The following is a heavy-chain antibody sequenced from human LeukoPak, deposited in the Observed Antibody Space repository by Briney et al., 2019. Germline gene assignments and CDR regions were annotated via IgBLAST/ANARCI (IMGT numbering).Heavy chain of an antibody. V-gene: IGHV4-38-2*02. CDR1: GYSITSAYY. Sequence: SETLSLTCTVSGYSITSAYYWGWIRQPPGKGLEWIGSFFLKGSTYYNPSLKRRVTISVNTSKNQFSLKLSSVTAADTAVYYCARPDYDSSGTDYWGQGTLVTVSS. D-gene: IGHD3-22*01. CDR2: FFLKGST. CDR3: ARPDYDSSGTDY. J-gene: IGHJ4*02.